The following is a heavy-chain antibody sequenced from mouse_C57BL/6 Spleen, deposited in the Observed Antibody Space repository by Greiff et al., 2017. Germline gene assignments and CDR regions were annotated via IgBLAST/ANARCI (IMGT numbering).Heavy chain of an antibody. D-gene: IGHD2-5*01. J-gene: IGHJ3*01. CDR3: ARGSNYGGAWFAY. CDR2: INPNYGTT. CDR1: GYSFTDYN. Sequence: EVQLQQSGPELVKPGASVKISCKASGYSFTDYNMNWVKQRNGKSLEWIGVINPNYGTTSYNQKFKGKATLTVDQSSSTAYMQLNSLTSEDSAVYYGARGSNYGGAWFAYWGQGTLVTVSA. V-gene: IGHV1-39*01.